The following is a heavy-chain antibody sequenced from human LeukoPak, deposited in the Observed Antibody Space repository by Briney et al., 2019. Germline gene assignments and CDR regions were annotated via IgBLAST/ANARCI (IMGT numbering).Heavy chain of an antibody. CDR2: ISYSGYT. D-gene: IGHD6-19*01. V-gene: IGHV4-59*01. CDR3: ARMLAVAGTGDWFDP. CDR1: GFTFDDYG. Sequence: GSLRLSCVASGFTFDDYGMNWVRQAPGKGLEWVGYISYSGYTNYSPSLKSRVTISVDTSKNQFSLKLSSVTAADTAVYYCARMLAVAGTGDWFDPWGQGTLVTVSS. J-gene: IGHJ5*02.